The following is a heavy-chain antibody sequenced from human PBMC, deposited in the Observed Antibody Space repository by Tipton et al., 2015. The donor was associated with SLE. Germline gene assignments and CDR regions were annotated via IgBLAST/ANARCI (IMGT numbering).Heavy chain of an antibody. CDR2: INHSGNT. Sequence: TLSLTCAVYGGSFSGYYWTWIRQPPGKGLEWIGEINHSGNTNYSPSLKSRVFMSVDTSKNQFSLRLDSLTAADTAIYYCVRSSGYCIDFWGQGTLVTVSS. J-gene: IGHJ4*02. V-gene: IGHV4-34*01. CDR1: GGSFSGYY. D-gene: IGHD3-22*01. CDR3: VRSSGYCIDF.